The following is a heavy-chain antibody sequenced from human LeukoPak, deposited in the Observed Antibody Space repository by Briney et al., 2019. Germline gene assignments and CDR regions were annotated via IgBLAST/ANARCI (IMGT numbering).Heavy chain of an antibody. V-gene: IGHV3-48*01. D-gene: IGHD2-2*01. CDR1: GFSFSTSS. CDR2: IIGGSTTL. Sequence: GGSLRLSCAASGFSFSTSSMSWVRQTPGKGVQWISYIIGGSTTLYYGDYVKGRFTIPRGTARHSLYLQMNDLRAENTRVYFCARDARSHCRTDTCYGPYFHYWGEGSLVTVSS. CDR3: ARDARSHCRTDTCYGPYFHY. J-gene: IGHJ4*02.